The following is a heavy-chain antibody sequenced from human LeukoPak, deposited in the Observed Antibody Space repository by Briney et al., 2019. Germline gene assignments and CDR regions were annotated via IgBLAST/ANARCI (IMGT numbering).Heavy chain of an antibody. CDR3: TRTYYYDSSGYYYGRDAFDI. D-gene: IGHD3-22*01. J-gene: IGHJ3*02. Sequence: ASVKVSCKASGYTFTTYYIHWVRQAPGQGLEWMGITSPSGGSTSYAQKFQGRVTMTRDTSTSTVYMELSSLRSEDTAVYYCTRTYYYDSSGYYYGRDAFDIWGQGTMVTVSS. CDR2: TSPSGGST. V-gene: IGHV1-46*01. CDR1: GYTFTTYY.